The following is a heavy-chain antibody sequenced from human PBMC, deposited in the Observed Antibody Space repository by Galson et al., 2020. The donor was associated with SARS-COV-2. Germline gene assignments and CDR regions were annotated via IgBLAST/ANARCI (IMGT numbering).Heavy chain of an antibody. CDR3: ARGQAYWYFDL. CDR1: GYTFTNYG. V-gene: IGHV1-18*04. CDR2: ISTYSGDT. Sequence: ASVKVSCKASGYTFTNYGISWVRQAPGQGLEWMGWISTYSGDTNHAQKLQGRVTMTRDTSTTTAYMELRSLRYDDTAVYYCARGQAYWYFDLWGRGTLVTVSS. J-gene: IGHJ2*01.